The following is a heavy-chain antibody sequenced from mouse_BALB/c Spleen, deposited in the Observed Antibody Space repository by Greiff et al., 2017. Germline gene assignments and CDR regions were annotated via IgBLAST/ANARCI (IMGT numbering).Heavy chain of an antibody. CDR3: ASGSGYVIGFAY. J-gene: IGHJ3*01. V-gene: IGHV3-8*02. D-gene: IGHD3-1*01. CDR1: GDSITSGY. Sequence: EVHLVESGPSLVKPSQTLSLTCSVTGDSITSGYWNWIRKFPGNKLEYMGYISYSGSTYYNPSLKSRISITRDTSKNQYYLQLNSVTTEDTATYYCASGSGYVIGFAYWGQGTLVTVSA. CDR2: ISYSGST.